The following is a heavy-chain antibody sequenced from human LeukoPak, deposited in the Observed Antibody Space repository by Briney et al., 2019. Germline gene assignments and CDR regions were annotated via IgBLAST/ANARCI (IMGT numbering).Heavy chain of an antibody. J-gene: IGHJ4*02. CDR1: GFSFSSYA. CDR3: AKWPEGAMDYFDY. CDR2: ISGDGTRT. V-gene: IGHV3-23*01. D-gene: IGHD3-16*01. Sequence: GGSLRLSCAASGFSFSSYAMTWARQAPVKGLEWVSAISGDGTRTYYADSVKGRFTISRDNSENTLYLEMSSLRVEDTAIYYCAKWPEGAMDYFDYWGQGTLVTVSS.